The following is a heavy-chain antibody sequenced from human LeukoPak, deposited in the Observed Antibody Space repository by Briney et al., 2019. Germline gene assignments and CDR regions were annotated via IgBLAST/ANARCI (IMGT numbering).Heavy chain of an antibody. CDR1: GFTFSSYW. Sequence: GGSLRLSCAASGFTFSSYWMSWVRQAPGKGLEWVANIKQDGSEKYYVDSVKGRFTISRDNAKNSLYLQMNSLRAEDTAVYYCARDQVAVAANYYYYGMDVWGQGTTVTVFS. CDR2: IKQDGSEK. D-gene: IGHD6-19*01. V-gene: IGHV3-7*01. J-gene: IGHJ6*02. CDR3: ARDQVAVAANYYYYGMDV.